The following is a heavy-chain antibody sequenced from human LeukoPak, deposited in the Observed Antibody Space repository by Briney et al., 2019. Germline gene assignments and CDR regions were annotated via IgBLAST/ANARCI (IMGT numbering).Heavy chain of an antibody. CDR1: GFTFSDHY. J-gene: IGHJ4*02. D-gene: IGHD1-26*01. CDR2: TRNKANSYTT. V-gene: IGHV3-72*01. CDR3: ARATSGSYYYYFDY. Sequence: QPGGSLRLSCAASGFTFSDHYMDWVRQAPGKGLEWVGRTRNKANSYTTEYAASVKGRFTISRDDSKNSLYLQMNSLKTEDTAVYYCARATSGSYYYYFDYWGQGTLVTVSS.